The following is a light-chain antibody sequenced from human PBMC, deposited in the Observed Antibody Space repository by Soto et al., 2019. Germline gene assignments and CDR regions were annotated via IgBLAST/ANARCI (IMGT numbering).Light chain of an antibody. CDR1: QSLLHTNGYNY. Sequence: IVLTQSPLSLPVTPGEPASISCRSSQSLLHTNGYNYLDWYLQKPGQSPQLLIYSGSNRASGDPDMFSGSGSGADFTMKISRVQAEDVEVYYCRQSLETPRTFGPGTKVAIK. CDR3: RQSLETPRT. J-gene: IGKJ3*01. CDR2: SGS. V-gene: IGKV2-28*01.